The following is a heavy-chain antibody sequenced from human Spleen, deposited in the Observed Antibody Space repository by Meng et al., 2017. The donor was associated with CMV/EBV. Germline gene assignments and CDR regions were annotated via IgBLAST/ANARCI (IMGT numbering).Heavy chain of an antibody. D-gene: IGHD6-13*01. CDR2: INPNSGGT. CDR3: ASGEPEQQLVPQVPFDY. J-gene: IGHJ4*02. V-gene: IGHV1-2*02. CDR1: YTFTGYY. Sequence: YTFTGYYMHWVRQAPGQGLEWMGWINPNSGGTNYAQKFQGRVTMTRDTSISTAYMELSRLRSDDTAVYYCASGEPEQQLVPQVPFDYWGQGTLVTVSS.